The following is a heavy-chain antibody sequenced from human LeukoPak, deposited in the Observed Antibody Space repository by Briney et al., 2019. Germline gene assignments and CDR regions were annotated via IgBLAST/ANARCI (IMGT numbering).Heavy chain of an antibody. CDR2: INRSGST. D-gene: IGHD1-26*01. J-gene: IGHJ4*02. CDR1: GDTISSGSFQ. CDR3: ARGVVGATAGGY. Sequence: SETLSLTCTVSGDTISSGSFQWSWIRQPAGQGLEWIGRINRSGSTRYNPSLRGRVTMSVDTSKDQFSLMLTSVTAADTAVYYCARGVVGATAGGYWGQGTLVTVSS. V-gene: IGHV4-61*02.